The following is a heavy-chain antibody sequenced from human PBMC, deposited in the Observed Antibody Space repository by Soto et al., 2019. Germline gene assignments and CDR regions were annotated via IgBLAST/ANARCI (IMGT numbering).Heavy chain of an antibody. J-gene: IGHJ6*02. V-gene: IGHV1-2*04. CDR1: GYTFTGYY. Sequence: ASVKVSCKASGYTFTGYYMHWVRQEPRQGLEWMGWINPNSGGTNYAQKFQGWVTMTRDTSISTAYMELSRLRSDDTAVYYCARGPPTAAGTGNAGVAKKYYYYYYGMDVWGQGTTVTVSS. CDR2: INPNSGGT. CDR3: ARGPPTAAGTGNAGVAKKYYYYYYGMDV. D-gene: IGHD6-13*01.